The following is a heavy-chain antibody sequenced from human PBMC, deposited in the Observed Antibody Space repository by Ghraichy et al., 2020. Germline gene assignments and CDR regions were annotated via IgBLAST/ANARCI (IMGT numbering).Heavy chain of an antibody. V-gene: IGHV3-23*01. CDR1: GFTFSAYA. CDR3: AKWSTLTANWFDP. J-gene: IGHJ5*02. D-gene: IGHD2-21*02. CDR2: ISGSGGST. Sequence: GGSLRLSCAASGFTFSAYAMSWVRQPPGKGLEWVSNISGSGGSTNYADSVKGRFTLSRDNSKNPLYLHMSSLRAEDTAVYYCAKWSTLTANWFDPRGQGTLVTVSA.